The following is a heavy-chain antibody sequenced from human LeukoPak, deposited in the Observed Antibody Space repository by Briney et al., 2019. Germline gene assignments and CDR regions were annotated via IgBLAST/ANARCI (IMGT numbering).Heavy chain of an antibody. CDR3: ARAYSSSWYWFDP. J-gene: IGHJ5*02. Sequence: SETLSLTCTVSGGSISSYYWSWIRQPPGKGLEWIGYIYYSGSTNYNPSLKSRVTISVDTSKNQFSLKLSSVTAADTAVYYCARAYSSSWYWFDPWGQGTLVTVSS. CDR1: GGSISSYY. V-gene: IGHV4-59*01. D-gene: IGHD6-13*01. CDR2: IYYSGST.